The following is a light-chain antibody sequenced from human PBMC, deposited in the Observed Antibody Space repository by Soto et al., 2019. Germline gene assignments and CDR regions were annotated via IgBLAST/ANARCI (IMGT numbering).Light chain of an antibody. CDR1: QSISSW. CDR3: QQYNSYST. J-gene: IGKJ1*01. CDR2: KAS. V-gene: IGKV1-5*03. Sequence: DIQMTQSPSTLSASVGDRVTITCRASQSISSWLAWYQQKPGKAPKLLIYKASSLESGAPSRFSGSGSGTGFTLTISSLQPDDFATYYCQQYNSYSTFGQGTKVEIK.